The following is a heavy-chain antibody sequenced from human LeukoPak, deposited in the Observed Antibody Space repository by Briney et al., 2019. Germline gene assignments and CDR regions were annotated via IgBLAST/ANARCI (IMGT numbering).Heavy chain of an antibody. CDR3: ARGLDSSGWYTGDY. D-gene: IGHD6-19*01. CDR1: GGTFSSYA. Sequence: ASVKVSCKTSGGTFSSYAFSWMRQAPGQGLEWMGWISAYNGNTNYAQKLQGRVTMTTDTSTSTAYMELRSLRSDDTAVYYCARGLDSSGWYTGDYWGQGTLVTVSS. V-gene: IGHV1-18*04. CDR2: ISAYNGNT. J-gene: IGHJ4*02.